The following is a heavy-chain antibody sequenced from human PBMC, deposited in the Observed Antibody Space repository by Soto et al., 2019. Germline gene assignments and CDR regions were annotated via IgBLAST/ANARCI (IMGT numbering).Heavy chain of an antibody. CDR2: ISGSGGST. CDR1: GFTFSSYA. CDR3: ANPGGKLELRQSVDY. Sequence: GGSLRLSCAASGFTFSSYAMSWVRQAPGKGLEWVSAISGSGGSTYYADSVKGRFTISRDNSKNTLYLQMNSLRAEDTAVYYCANPGGKLELRQSVDYWGQGTLVTVSS. D-gene: IGHD1-7*01. V-gene: IGHV3-23*01. J-gene: IGHJ4*02.